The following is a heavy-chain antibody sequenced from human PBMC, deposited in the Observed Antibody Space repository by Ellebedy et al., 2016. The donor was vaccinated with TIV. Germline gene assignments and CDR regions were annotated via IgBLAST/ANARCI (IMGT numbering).Heavy chain of an antibody. CDR2: INPNSGGT. D-gene: IGHD5-18*01. V-gene: IGHV1-2*04. J-gene: IGHJ6*02. Sequence: AASVKVSCKASGYTFTGYYMHWVRQAPGQGLEWMGWINPNSGGTNYAQKFQGWVTMTRDTFISTAYLELSRLRSDDTAVYYCAREGDTAMVHGMDVWGQGTTVTVSS. CDR1: GYTFTGYY. CDR3: AREGDTAMVHGMDV.